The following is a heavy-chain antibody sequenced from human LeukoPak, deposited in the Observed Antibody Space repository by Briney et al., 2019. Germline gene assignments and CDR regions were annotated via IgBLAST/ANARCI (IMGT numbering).Heavy chain of an antibody. J-gene: IGHJ4*02. CDR2: INPNSGGT. D-gene: IGHD3-10*01. CDR1: GYTFTGYY. Sequence: ASVKVSCKASGYTFTGYYMHWVRQAPGQGLEWMGWINPNSGGTNYAQKFQGRVTMTRDTSISTAYMELSRLRSDDTAVYYCARDLSGSGKYYFDYWGQGTLVTVSS. V-gene: IGHV1-2*02. CDR3: ARDLSGSGKYYFDY.